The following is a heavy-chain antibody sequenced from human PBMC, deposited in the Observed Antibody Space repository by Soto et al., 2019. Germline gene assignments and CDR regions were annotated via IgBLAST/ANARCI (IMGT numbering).Heavy chain of an antibody. V-gene: IGHV1-24*01. CDR3: ATALSSSPPKVDYYYYGMDV. J-gene: IGHJ6*02. D-gene: IGHD6-13*01. CDR1: GYTLTELS. CDR2: FDPEDGET. Sequence: ASVKVCCKVSGYTLTELSMHWVRQAPGKGLEWMGGFDPEDGETIYAQKFQGRVTMTEDTSTDTAYMGLSSLRSEDTAVYYCATALSSSPPKVDYYYYGMDVWGQGTTVTVSS.